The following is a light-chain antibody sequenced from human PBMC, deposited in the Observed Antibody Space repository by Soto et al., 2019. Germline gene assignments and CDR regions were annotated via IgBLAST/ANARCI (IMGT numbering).Light chain of an antibody. Sequence: DIVMTQSPLSLPVTPGEPASISCRSSQSLLHSNGYNYLDWYLQKPGQSPQLLIYLGSNRASGVPDRFSGSGSGTDFTLKISRVEAEDVGVYYCMQALQKPPDFGGGTKVEIK. J-gene: IGKJ4*01. CDR2: LGS. V-gene: IGKV2-28*01. CDR1: QSLLHSNGYNY. CDR3: MQALQKPPD.